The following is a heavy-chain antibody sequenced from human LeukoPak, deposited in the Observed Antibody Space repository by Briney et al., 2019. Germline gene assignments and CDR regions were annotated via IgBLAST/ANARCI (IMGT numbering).Heavy chain of an antibody. Sequence: APVKFSCKVLGGTFSSFPISGVRQAPGQGLGWLGGIIPIFGTANYAQKFQGRVTITADESTSTAYMELSSLRSEDTAVYYCATLGGDTAMVMVYWGQGTLVTVSS. D-gene: IGHD5-18*01. CDR1: GGTFSSFP. CDR3: ATLGGDTAMVMVY. J-gene: IGHJ4*02. V-gene: IGHV1-69*01. CDR2: IIPIFGTA.